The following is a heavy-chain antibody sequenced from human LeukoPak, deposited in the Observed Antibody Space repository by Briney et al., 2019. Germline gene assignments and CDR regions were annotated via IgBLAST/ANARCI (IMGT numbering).Heavy chain of an antibody. CDR1: GFTFSSYS. J-gene: IGHJ4*02. D-gene: IGHD3-22*01. Sequence: GGSLRLSCAASGFTFSSYSMNWVRQVPGKGLEWVSSISSSSYIYYADSVKGRFTISRDNAKNSLYLQMNSLRAEDTAVYYCARDDSSGYYHPGFDYWGQETLVTVSS. CDR2: ISSSSYI. V-gene: IGHV3-21*01. CDR3: ARDDSSGYYHPGFDY.